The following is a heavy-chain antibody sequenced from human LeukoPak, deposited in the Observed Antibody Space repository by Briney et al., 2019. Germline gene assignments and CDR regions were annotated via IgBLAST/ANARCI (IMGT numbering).Heavy chain of an antibody. CDR1: GDSISSGSYY. CDR2: IYTTGST. D-gene: IGHD5/OR15-5a*01. Sequence: PSETLSLTCSVSGDSISSGSYYWSWIRQPAGKGLEWIGRIYTTGSTNYNPSLKGRVTISVDTSENQFSLRLSSVTAADTAVYYCARGSLGREVSAFFKNWGQGILVTVSS. CDR3: ARGSLGREVSAFFKN. V-gene: IGHV4-61*02. J-gene: IGHJ4*02.